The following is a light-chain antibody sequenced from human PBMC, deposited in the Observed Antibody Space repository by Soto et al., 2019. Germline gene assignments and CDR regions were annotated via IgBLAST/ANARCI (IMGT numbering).Light chain of an antibody. V-gene: IGKV2-40*01. Sequence: EIVMSQTPLSLHVTPGEPSSISCSSIQSRLDRDDGNMYLDWYVQKPGQSRQLLIYTVYYRAPGVTDRFSGIGSGTDFTLKISSLQPEDFATYYCQPSYSTPITVGPVTRLEIK. CDR2: TVY. J-gene: IGKJ5*01. CDR3: QPSYSTPIT. CDR1: QSRLDRDDGNMY.